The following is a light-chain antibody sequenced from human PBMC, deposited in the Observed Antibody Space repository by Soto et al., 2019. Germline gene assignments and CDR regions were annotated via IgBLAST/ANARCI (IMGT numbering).Light chain of an antibody. J-gene: IGLJ1*01. CDR3: CSYAGSSTHV. V-gene: IGLV2-23*01. CDR1: SSGVGSYNL. CDR2: EGS. Sequence: QSALTQPASVSGSPGQSITISCTGTSSGVGSYNLVSWYQQHPGKAPNLMIYEGSKRPSGVSNRFSGSKSGNTASLTISGLQAEDEADYYCCSYAGSSTHVFGTGTKLTVL.